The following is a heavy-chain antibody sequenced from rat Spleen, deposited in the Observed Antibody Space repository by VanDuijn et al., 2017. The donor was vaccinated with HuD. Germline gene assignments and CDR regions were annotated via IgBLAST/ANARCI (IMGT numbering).Heavy chain of an antibody. CDR2: ISTSGGST. Sequence: EVELVESGGGLVQPGRSMKLSCAASGFTFSNYGMAWVRQATTKGLEWVASISTSGGSTYYRDSVKGRFTSSSDNAKRNLYLQMDSLRSEDTATYYCTTDYDGSYWGQGVMVTVSS. CDR3: TTDYDGSY. CDR1: GFTFSNYG. D-gene: IGHD1-12*02. V-gene: IGHV5-19*01. J-gene: IGHJ2*01.